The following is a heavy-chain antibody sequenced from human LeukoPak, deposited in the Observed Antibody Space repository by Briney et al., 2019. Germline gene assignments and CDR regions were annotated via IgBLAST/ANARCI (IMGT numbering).Heavy chain of an antibody. J-gene: IGHJ2*01. CDR2: IYPGDSDT. Sequence: GESPKISCKGSGYSFTSYWIGWVRQMPGKGLEWMGIIYPGDSDTRYSPSFQGQVTISADKSISTAYLQWSSLKASDTAMYYCARSAMVRGVMDYWYFDLWGRGTLVTVSS. V-gene: IGHV5-51*01. CDR1: GYSFTSYW. CDR3: ARSAMVRGVMDYWYFDL. D-gene: IGHD3-10*01.